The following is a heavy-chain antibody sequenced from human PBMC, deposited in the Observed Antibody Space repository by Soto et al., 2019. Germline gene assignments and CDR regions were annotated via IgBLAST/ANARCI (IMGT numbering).Heavy chain of an antibody. D-gene: IGHD3-22*01. CDR3: AISRVTYYYDRSAFVI. CDR2: IIPIFGTA. J-gene: IGHJ3*02. Sequence: QVQLVQSGAEVKKPGSSVKVSCKASGGTFSSYAISWVRQAPGQGLEWLGGIIPIFGTANYAKKFQGRVTITADESTSTGYMEQSGVRSEDTGVYYCAISRVTYYYDRSAFVIWGQGTMVTVSS. V-gene: IGHV1-69*01. CDR1: GGTFSSYA.